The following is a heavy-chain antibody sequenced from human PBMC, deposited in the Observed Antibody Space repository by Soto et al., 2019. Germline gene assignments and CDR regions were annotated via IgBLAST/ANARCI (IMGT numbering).Heavy chain of an antibody. Sequence: GVLRLSCVASGFNFSNFDMNWVRQAPGRGLGWISLISERGITTTYADSVRSRFTVSRDNAQSSLYLQMDRLTVEDTGVYYCARGGVVWGRGVLVTVSS. CDR1: GFNFSNFD. V-gene: IGHV3-48*03. J-gene: IGHJ4*02. CDR3: ARGGVV. D-gene: IGHD2-8*01. CDR2: ISERGITT.